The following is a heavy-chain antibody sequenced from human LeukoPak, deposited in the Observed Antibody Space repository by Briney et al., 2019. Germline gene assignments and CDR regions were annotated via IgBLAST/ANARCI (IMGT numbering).Heavy chain of an antibody. V-gene: IGHV3-23*01. Sequence: GGSLRLSCAASGFTFSSYAMSWVRQAPGKGLEWVSAISGSGGSTYYADSVKGRFTISGDNSKNTLYLQMNSLRAEDTAVYYCAKPPRAYCGGDCQADYWGQGTLVTVSS. CDR1: GFTFSSYA. CDR3: AKPPRAYCGGDCQADY. CDR2: ISGSGGST. J-gene: IGHJ4*02. D-gene: IGHD2-21*02.